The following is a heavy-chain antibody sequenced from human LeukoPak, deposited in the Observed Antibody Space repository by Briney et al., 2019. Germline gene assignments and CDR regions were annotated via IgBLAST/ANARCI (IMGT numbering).Heavy chain of an antibody. D-gene: IGHD2-2*02. CDR3: ASRVVPAAIAIPGYYYMDV. CDR1: GGTFSSYA. CDR2: IIPIFGTA. V-gene: IGHV1-69*05. Sequence: SVKVSCKASGGTFSSYAISWVRQAPGQGLEWMGGIIPIFGTANYAQKFQGRVTITTDESTSTAYMELSSLRSEDTAVYYCASRVVPAAIAIPGYYYMDVWGKGTTVTVSS. J-gene: IGHJ6*03.